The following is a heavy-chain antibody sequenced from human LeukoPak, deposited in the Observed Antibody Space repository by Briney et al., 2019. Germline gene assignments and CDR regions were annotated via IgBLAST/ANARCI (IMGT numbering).Heavy chain of an antibody. CDR1: GYTFTCYG. CDR3: ARSRRYGDSTDY. Sequence: GASVKVSCKASGYTFTCYGISWVRQAPGQGLEWMGWISAYNGNTSYAQKLQGRVTMTTDTSTSTAYMELRSLRSDDTAVYYCARSRRYGDSTDYWGQGTLVTVSS. V-gene: IGHV1-18*01. CDR2: ISAYNGNT. J-gene: IGHJ4*02. D-gene: IGHD4-17*01.